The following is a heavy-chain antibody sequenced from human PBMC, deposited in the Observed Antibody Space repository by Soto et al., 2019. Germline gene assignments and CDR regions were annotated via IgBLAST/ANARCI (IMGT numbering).Heavy chain of an antibody. CDR3: ARDSPGIAVAGPRGFDY. V-gene: IGHV1-18*01. J-gene: IGHJ4*02. D-gene: IGHD6-19*01. CDR1: GYTFTSYG. Sequence: QVQLVQSGAEVKKPGASVKVSCKASGYTFTSYGISWVRQAPGQGLEWMGWISAYNGNTNYAQKLQGRVTMTTDTCTSTAYMELRSLRSDVTAVYYCARDSPGIAVAGPRGFDYWGQGTLVTVSS. CDR2: ISAYNGNT.